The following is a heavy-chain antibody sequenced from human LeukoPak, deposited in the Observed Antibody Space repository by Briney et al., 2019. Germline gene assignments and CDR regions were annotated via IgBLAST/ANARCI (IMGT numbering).Heavy chain of an antibody. CDR3: VRLTVISGSHHLAY. D-gene: IGHD1-26*01. Sequence: GGSLRLSCAASGFTFSSYAMSWVRQAPGKGLEWVSAISGSGGSTYYADSVKGRFTISRDNSKNTLYLQINSLRPEDTAVYYCVRLTVISGSHHLAYWGQGTLVTVSS. J-gene: IGHJ4*02. V-gene: IGHV3-23*01. CDR1: GFTFSSYA. CDR2: ISGSGGST.